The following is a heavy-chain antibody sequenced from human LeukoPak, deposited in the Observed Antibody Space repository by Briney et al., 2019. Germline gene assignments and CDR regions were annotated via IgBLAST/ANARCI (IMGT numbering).Heavy chain of an antibody. CDR3: ARPRIQKWFRGAFDY. CDR1: GFTFSSYA. D-gene: IGHD5-18*01. Sequence: GGSLRLSCAASGFTFSSYAMHWVRQAPGKGLEWVSAISGSGDSTYYADSVKGRFTISRDSSKNTLYLQMNSLRADDSAVYYCARPRIQKWFRGAFDYRGQGTLVTVSS. CDR2: ISGSGDST. J-gene: IGHJ4*02. V-gene: IGHV3-23*01.